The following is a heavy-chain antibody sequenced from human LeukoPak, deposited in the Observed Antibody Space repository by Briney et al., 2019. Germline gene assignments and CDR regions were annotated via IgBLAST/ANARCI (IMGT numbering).Heavy chain of an antibody. CDR1: GGSITGYY. Sequence: PSETLSLTCAVYGGSITGYYWSWIRQTPGRGLEWVGEIHYTGATSYNPSLNSRATLSTDTSKNQFSLRLSSVTAADTAVYYCARGNILTGYCFDFWGQGALVTVSS. CDR3: ARGNILTGYCFDF. J-gene: IGHJ4*02. CDR2: IHYTGAT. V-gene: IGHV4-34*01. D-gene: IGHD3-9*01.